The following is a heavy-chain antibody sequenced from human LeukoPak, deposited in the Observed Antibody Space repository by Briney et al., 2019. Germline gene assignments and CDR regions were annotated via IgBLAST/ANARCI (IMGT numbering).Heavy chain of an antibody. V-gene: IGHV3-33*01. D-gene: IGHD3-10*01. CDR2: IWYDGSNK. CDR3: ARGEVRGVIIRDIDY. Sequence: GGSLRLSCAASGFTFSSYGMHWVRQAPGKGLEWVAVIWYDGSNKYYADSVEGRFTISRDNSKNTLYLQMNSLRAEDTAVYYCARGEVRGVIIRDIDYWGQGTLVTVSS. J-gene: IGHJ4*02. CDR1: GFTFSSYG.